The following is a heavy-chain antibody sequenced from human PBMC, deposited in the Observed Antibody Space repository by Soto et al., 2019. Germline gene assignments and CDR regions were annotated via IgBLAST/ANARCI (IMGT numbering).Heavy chain of an antibody. CDR1: GGTFSSYA. Sequence: QVQLVQSGAEVKKPGSSVKVSCKASGGTFSSYAISWVRQAPGQGLEWMGGIIPIFGTANYAQKFQGRVTITADESTSRAYMELSRLRSEDTAVYYCARDRRWLQPDYGMDVWGQGTTVTVSS. V-gene: IGHV1-69*01. D-gene: IGHD5-18*01. J-gene: IGHJ6*02. CDR3: ARDRRWLQPDYGMDV. CDR2: IIPIFGTA.